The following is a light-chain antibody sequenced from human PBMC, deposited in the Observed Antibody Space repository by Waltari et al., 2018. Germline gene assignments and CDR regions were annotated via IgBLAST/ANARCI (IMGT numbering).Light chain of an antibody. V-gene: IGLV3-21*02. CDR2: DDS. J-gene: IGLJ3*02. Sequence: SIMLSQPPSMSVAPGQTARITCGGNNIESESVHWYQQKPGQAPLVVLYDDSARPSGIPRRFYGSKSGNKATLTISRVEAGDEADYYCQLWDTSNDRVVFGGGT. CDR1: NIESES. CDR3: QLWDTSNDRVV.